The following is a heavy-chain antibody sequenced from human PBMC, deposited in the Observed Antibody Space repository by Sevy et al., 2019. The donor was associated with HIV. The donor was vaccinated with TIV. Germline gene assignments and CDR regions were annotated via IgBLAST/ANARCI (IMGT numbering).Heavy chain of an antibody. V-gene: IGHV3-23*01. CDR3: AREGCTKPHDY. D-gene: IGHD2-8*01. Sequence: GGSLRLSCVASGFNFNIYSMSWVRQAPGKRLEWVSTLSFGCGRINHADSVQGRFTMSRDDSKKTVYLEMNSLRPEDMAVYYGAREGCTKPHDYWGQGTLVTVSS. CDR1: GFNFNIYS. J-gene: IGHJ4*02. CDR2: LSFGCGRI.